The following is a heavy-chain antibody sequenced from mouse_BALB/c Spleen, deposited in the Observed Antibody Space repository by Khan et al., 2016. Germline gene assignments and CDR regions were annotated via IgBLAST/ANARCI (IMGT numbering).Heavy chain of an antibody. J-gene: IGHJ4*01. CDR3: ARSNYAMDY. Sequence: QVRLQQSGAELAKPGASVKMSCKASGYTFTSYWMHWVKQRPGQGLEWIGYINPSTGYTEYNQKFKDKATLTADKSSSTAYMQLSSLTSEDSAVYYCARSNYAMDYWGQGTSVTVSS. V-gene: IGHV1-7*01. CDR1: GYTFTSYW. CDR2: INPSTGYT.